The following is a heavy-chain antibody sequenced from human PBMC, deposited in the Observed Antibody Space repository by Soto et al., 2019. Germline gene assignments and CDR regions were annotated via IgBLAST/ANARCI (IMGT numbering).Heavy chain of an antibody. CDR1: GGSISSSNW. CDR2: IYHSGST. Sequence: PSETLSLTCAVSGGSISSSNWWSWVRQPPGKGLEWIGEIYHSGSTNYNPSLKSRVTISVDKSKNQFSLKLSSVTAADTAVYYCARTPGDYYYYYGMDVWGQGTTVTVSS. CDR3: ARTPGDYYYYYGMDV. V-gene: IGHV4-4*02. D-gene: IGHD3-10*01. J-gene: IGHJ6*02.